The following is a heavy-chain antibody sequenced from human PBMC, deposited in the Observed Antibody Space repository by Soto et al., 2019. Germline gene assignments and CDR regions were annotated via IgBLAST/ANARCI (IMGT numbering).Heavy chain of an antibody. Sequence: QVQLVQSGAEVKKPGSSVKVSCKASGGTFSSYAISWVRQAPGQGLEWMGGIIPIFGTANYAQKFQGRVTITADESTSTAYMELSSLRSEDTAVYYCARGGRGSYGSGTKEGVFDYWGQGTLVTVSS. CDR1: GGTFSSYA. CDR2: IIPIFGTA. J-gene: IGHJ4*02. D-gene: IGHD3-10*01. CDR3: ARGGRGSYGSGTKEGVFDY. V-gene: IGHV1-69*19.